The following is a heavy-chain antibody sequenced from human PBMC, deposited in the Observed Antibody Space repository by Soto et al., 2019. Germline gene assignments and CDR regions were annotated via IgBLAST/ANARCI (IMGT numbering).Heavy chain of an antibody. D-gene: IGHD4-17*01. V-gene: IGHV2-5*02. Sequence: QITLKESGPPLVRPAQTLTLTCAFSGFSLTTTHMGVAWILQPPGKALEWLALIYWDDDKRYSPSLKNRLALSKDTSRNRVVLTITNMNPEDTGTYFCAHAGDYDLLSFDHWGPGTLVTVSS. CDR1: GFSLTTTHMG. CDR3: AHAGDYDLLSFDH. J-gene: IGHJ4*02. CDR2: IYWDDDK.